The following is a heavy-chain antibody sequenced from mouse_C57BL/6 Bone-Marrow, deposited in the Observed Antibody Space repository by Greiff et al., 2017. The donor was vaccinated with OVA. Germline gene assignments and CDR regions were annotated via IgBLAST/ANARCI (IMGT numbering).Heavy chain of an antibody. J-gene: IGHJ2*01. CDR2: IYPGSGST. CDR3: ARRYGSSYELDY. Sequence: VQLQQPGAELVKPGASVKMSCKASGYTFTSYWITWVKQRPGQGLEWIGDIYPGSGSTNYNEKFKSKATLTVDTSSSTAYMQLSSLTSEDSAVYYCARRYGSSYELDYWGQGTTLTVSS. CDR1: GYTFTSYW. V-gene: IGHV1-55*01. D-gene: IGHD1-1*01.